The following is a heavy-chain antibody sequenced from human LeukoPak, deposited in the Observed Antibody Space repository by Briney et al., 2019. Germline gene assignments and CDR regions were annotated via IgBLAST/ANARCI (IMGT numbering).Heavy chain of an antibody. CDR3: ARVLRFLEWYTSPFDY. CDR2: IYYSGST. J-gene: IGHJ4*02. V-gene: IGHV4-30-4*08. Sequence: SETLSLTCTVSGGSISSGDYYWSWIRQPPGKGLEWIGYIYYSGSTFYNPSLKSRVTISVDTSKNQFSLKLSSVTAADTAVYYCARVLRFLEWYTSPFDYWGQGTLVTVSS. D-gene: IGHD3-3*01. CDR1: GGSISSGDYY.